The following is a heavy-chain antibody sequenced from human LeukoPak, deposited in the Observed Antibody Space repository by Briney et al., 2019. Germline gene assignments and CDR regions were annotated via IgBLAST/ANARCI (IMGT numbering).Heavy chain of an antibody. V-gene: IGHV4-30-2*01. CDR2: IYQSGNT. CDR3: ARAYYYDSSGYYVYYFYY. J-gene: IGHJ4*02. CDR1: GRSISSGGYS. Sequence: SQTLSLTCAVSGRSISSGGYSWSWLRQPPGKGLEWTRCIYQSGNTYYNPYLKSGVTISVDRYKNQFSEKIGSVTDAEKAVYYCARAYYYDSSGYYVYYFYYWGQGTLVTVSS. D-gene: IGHD3-22*01.